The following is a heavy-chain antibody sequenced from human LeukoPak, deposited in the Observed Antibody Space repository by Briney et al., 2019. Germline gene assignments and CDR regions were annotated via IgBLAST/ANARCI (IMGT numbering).Heavy chain of an antibody. D-gene: IGHD5-24*01. CDR3: ARGRDGDNYFDY. Sequence: SQTLSLTFAISGDSVSIISAAWNWIRQSPSRGLEWLGSTYYRSKWYNDYAESVKSRIGINADTSKNQFSLQVNSVTPEDTALYYCARGRDGDNYFDYWGQGTLVTVSS. CDR2: TYYRSKWYN. J-gene: IGHJ4*02. V-gene: IGHV6-1*01. CDR1: GDSVSIISAA.